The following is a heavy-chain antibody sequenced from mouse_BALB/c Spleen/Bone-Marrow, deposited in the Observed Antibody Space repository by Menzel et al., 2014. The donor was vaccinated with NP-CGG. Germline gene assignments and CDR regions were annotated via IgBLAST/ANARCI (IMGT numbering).Heavy chain of an antibody. J-gene: IGHJ4*01. Sequence: EVKAVESGGGLVQPGGSRKLSCAASGFTFSSFGMHWVRQAPEKGLEWVAYISSGSSTIYYADTLKGRFTISRDNPKNTLFLQMTSLRSEDTAMYYCARARSTMITTGTLDYWGQGTSVTVSS. CDR3: ARARSTMITTGTLDY. CDR2: ISSGSSTI. D-gene: IGHD2-4*01. CDR1: GFTFSSFG. V-gene: IGHV5-17*02.